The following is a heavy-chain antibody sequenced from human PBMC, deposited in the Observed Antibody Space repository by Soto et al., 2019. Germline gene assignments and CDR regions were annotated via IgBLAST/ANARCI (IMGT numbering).Heavy chain of an antibody. J-gene: IGHJ6*02. CDR2: ISYDGVTK. D-gene: IGHD1-7*01. CDR1: GFTFTSFP. Sequence: QMQVVESGGGVVQPGRSLRLYCEASGFTFTSFPMHWVRQAPGKGLEWVAFISYDGVTKHYGDSVEGRFTVSRDNSVNTLYLQMNSLRHDDTAVYYCARALRTGSTGYYGMAVWGQGTTVTVSS. V-gene: IGHV3-30*04. CDR3: ARALRTGSTGYYGMAV.